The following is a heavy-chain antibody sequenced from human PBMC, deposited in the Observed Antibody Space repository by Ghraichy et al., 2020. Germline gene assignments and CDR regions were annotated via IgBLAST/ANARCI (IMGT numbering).Heavy chain of an antibody. J-gene: IGHJ6*02. CDR1: GFTFSSYW. Sequence: GGSLRLSCAASGFTFSSYWMHWVRQAPGKGLVWVSRINSDGGSTTYADSVKGRFTISKDNAKNTLYLQMNSLRAEDTAVYYCVKDLVGGGFVAYGMDVWGQGSTVTVSS. CDR2: INSDGGST. D-gene: IGHD2-21*01. CDR3: VKDLVGGGFVAYGMDV. V-gene: IGHV3-74*01.